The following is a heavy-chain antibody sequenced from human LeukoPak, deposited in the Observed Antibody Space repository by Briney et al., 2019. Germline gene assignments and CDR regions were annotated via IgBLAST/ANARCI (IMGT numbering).Heavy chain of an antibody. Sequence: GGSLRLSCAASEFTFSDYYMSWIRQAPGKGLEWVSYISSSGSTIYYADSVKGRFTISRDNAKNSLYLQMNSLRAEDTAVYYCARDSESSVWYRYNWFDPWGQGTLVTVSS. CDR1: EFTFSDYY. D-gene: IGHD6-13*01. CDR3: ARDSESSVWYRYNWFDP. V-gene: IGHV3-11*01. CDR2: ISSSGSTI. J-gene: IGHJ5*02.